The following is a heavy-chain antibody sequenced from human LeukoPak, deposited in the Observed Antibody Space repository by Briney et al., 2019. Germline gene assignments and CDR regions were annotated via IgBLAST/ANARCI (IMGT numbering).Heavy chain of an antibody. Sequence: PGGSLRLSCAASGFTFSDYYMSWIRQAPGKGLEWVSYISSSGSTIYYADSVKGRFTISRDNSKNTLYLQMNSLRAEDTAVYYCAKDLYDSSGYAQTQDYWGQGTLVTVSS. CDR2: ISSSGSTI. J-gene: IGHJ4*02. CDR1: GFTFSDYY. V-gene: IGHV3-11*01. D-gene: IGHD3-22*01. CDR3: AKDLYDSSGYAQTQDY.